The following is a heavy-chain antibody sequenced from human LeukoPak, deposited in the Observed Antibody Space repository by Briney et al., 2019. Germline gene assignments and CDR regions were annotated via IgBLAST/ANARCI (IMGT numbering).Heavy chain of an antibody. D-gene: IGHD2-8*02. Sequence: SETLSLTCTVSGGSINSGGYFWNWIRQHTGRGLEWIGSIYYTGSTSYYPPLKSRLTISIATSKNQFSLRLNSVIAADTAVYYCARERFAGGYRYLDYWGQGTLVTVSS. J-gene: IGHJ4*02. V-gene: IGHV4-31*03. CDR3: ARERFAGGYRYLDY. CDR2: IYYTGST. CDR1: GGSINSGGYF.